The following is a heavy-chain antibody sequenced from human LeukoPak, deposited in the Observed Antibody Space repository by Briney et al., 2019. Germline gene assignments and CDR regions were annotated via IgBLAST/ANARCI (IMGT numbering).Heavy chain of an antibody. CDR1: GYTFTGYY. CDR3: ARGLQLSTVTIRYYYYGMDV. CDR2: INPNSGGT. D-gene: IGHD4-17*01. V-gene: IGHV1-2*04. J-gene: IGHJ6*02. Sequence: ASVKVSCKASGYTFTGYYMHWVRQAPGQGLEWMGWINPNSGGTNYAQKFQGWVTMTRDTSISTAYMELSRLRSDDTAVYYCARGLQLSTVTIRYYYYGMDVWGQGTTVTVSS.